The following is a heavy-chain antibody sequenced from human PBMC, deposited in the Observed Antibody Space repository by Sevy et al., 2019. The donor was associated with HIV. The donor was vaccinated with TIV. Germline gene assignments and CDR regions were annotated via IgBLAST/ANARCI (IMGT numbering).Heavy chain of an antibody. Sequence: GGSLRLSCAASGFTFSSYGMHWVRQAPGKGLEWVAVLSFDGSNKYYADSVKGQFTISRDNSKNTLYLQMSSLRPEDTAVYYCAKEGSSSSWYDPYYFDYWGQGTLVTVSS. D-gene: IGHD6-13*01. CDR3: AKEGSSSSWYDPYYFDY. CDR2: LSFDGSNK. V-gene: IGHV3-30*18. J-gene: IGHJ4*02. CDR1: GFTFSSYG.